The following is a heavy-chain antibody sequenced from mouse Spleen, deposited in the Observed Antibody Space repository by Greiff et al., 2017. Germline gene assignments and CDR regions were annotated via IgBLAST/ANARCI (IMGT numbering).Heavy chain of an antibody. J-gene: IGHJ1*01. CDR1: GFNIKDTY. D-gene: IGHD1-1*01. V-gene: IGHV14-3*02. Sequence: VQLQQSGAELVKPGASVKLSCTASGFNIKDTYMHWVKQRPEQGLEWIGRIDPANGNTKYDPKFQGKATITADTSSNTAYLQLSSLTSEDTAVYYCARNYGSYWYFDVWGAGTTVTVSS. CDR2: IDPANGNT. CDR3: ARNYGSYWYFDV.